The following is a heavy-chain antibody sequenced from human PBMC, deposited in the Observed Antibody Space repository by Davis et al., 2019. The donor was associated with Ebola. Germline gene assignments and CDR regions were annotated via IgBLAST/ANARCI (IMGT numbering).Heavy chain of an antibody. CDR3: ARQMATIPYVMDV. Sequence: PSETLSLTCTVSGGSISSSSYYWGWIRQPPGKGLEWIGSIYYSGSTYYNPSLKSRVTISVDTSKNQFSLKLSSVTAADTAVYYCARQMATIPYVMDVWGQGTTVTVSS. V-gene: IGHV4-39*01. D-gene: IGHD5-24*01. J-gene: IGHJ6*02. CDR2: IYYSGST. CDR1: GGSISSSSYY.